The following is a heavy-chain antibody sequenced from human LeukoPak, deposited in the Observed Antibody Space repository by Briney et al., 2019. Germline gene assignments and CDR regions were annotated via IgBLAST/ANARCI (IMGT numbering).Heavy chain of an antibody. V-gene: IGHV1-24*01. CDR2: FDPEDGET. CDR1: GYTLTELS. J-gene: IGHJ4*02. Sequence: ASVKVSCKVSGYTLTELSMHWVRQAPGKGLEWMGGFDPEDGETIYAQKFQGRVTMTEDTSTDTAYMELSSLRSEDTAVYYCATDRTLEGSGSYLPHRYWGQGTLVTVSS. D-gene: IGHD1-26*01. CDR3: ATDRTLEGSGSYLPHRY.